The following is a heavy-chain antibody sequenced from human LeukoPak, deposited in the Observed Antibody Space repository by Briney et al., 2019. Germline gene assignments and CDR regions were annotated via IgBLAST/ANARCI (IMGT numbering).Heavy chain of an antibody. CDR2: ISPDTGNT. J-gene: IGHJ5*02. V-gene: IGHV1-8*01. CDR1: GYTLTIYE. CDR3: ARGPRFDP. Sequence: GDSVKVSCKASGYTLTIYEFNWVRQAPGQGLEWLGYISPDTGNTGYAQKFQGRVTMTRDTSISTTYMELSSLTSEDTAVYYCARGPRFDPWGQGTLVTVSS.